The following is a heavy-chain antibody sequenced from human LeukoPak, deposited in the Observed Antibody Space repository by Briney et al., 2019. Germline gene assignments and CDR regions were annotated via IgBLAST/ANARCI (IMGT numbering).Heavy chain of an antibody. CDR2: IYPGDSDT. Sequence: GESLKISRKGSGYSFLHYWIGWVRQMPGKGLGWMGIIYPGDSDTRYSPSFQGQVTISADKSNNTAHLQWSRLRASDSAIYYCARSTTVVTFNWFDSWGQGTLVTVSS. CDR3: ARSTTVVTFNWFDS. CDR1: GYSFLHYW. V-gene: IGHV5-51*01. J-gene: IGHJ5*01. D-gene: IGHD4-23*01.